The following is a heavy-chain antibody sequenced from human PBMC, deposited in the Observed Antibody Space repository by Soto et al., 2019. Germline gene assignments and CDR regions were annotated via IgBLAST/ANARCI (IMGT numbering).Heavy chain of an antibody. CDR3: AKCTTGTTSYYYYGMDV. V-gene: IGHV3-21*01. Sequence: GGSLRLSCAASGFTFSSYSMHWVSQAPGKGLEWVSSIISSSSYIYYADSVKGRFTISRDNAKNTLYLQMNSLRAEDTAVYYCAKCTTGTTSYYYYGMDVWGQGTTVTVSS. J-gene: IGHJ6*02. CDR1: GFTFSSYS. D-gene: IGHD1-1*01. CDR2: IISSSSYI.